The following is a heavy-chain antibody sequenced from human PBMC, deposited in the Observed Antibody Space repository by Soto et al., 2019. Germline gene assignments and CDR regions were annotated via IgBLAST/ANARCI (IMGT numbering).Heavy chain of an antibody. CDR3: ARDKEYYDYVWGSYRSSSWFDP. D-gene: IGHD3-16*02. J-gene: IGHJ5*02. V-gene: IGHV1-18*01. CDR1: GYTFTSYG. Sequence: ASVKVSCKASGYTFTSYGISWVRQAPGQGLEWMGWISAYNGNTNYAQKLQGRVTMTTDTSTSTAYMELRSLRSDDTAVYYCARDKEYYDYVWGSYRSSSWFDPWGQGAGVTVSS. CDR2: ISAYNGNT.